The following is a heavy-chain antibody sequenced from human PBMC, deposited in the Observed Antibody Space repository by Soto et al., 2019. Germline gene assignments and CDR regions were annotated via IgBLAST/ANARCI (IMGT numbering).Heavy chain of an antibody. J-gene: IGHJ3*02. D-gene: IGHD5-12*01. V-gene: IGHV3-23*01. CDR3: AKGVEGWLDLIRAFDI. CDR2: ISGSGGST. CDR1: GFTFSSYA. Sequence: EVQLLESGGGLVQPGGSLRLSCAASGFTFSSYAMSWVRQAPGKGLEWVSAISGSGGSTYYADSVKGRFTISRDNSKNTLYLQMNSLRAEDTAVYYCAKGVEGWLDLIRAFDIWGQGTMVTVSS.